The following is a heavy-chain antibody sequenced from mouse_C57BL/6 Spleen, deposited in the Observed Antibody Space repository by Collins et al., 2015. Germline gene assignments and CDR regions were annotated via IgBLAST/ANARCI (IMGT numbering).Heavy chain of an antibody. CDR3: ARYPWFAY. V-gene: IGHV3-2*02. Sequence: DVQLQESGPGLVKPSQSLSLTCTVTGYSITSDYAWNWIRQFPGNKLEWMGYISYSGSTSYNPSLKSRISITRDTSKNQFFLQLNSVTTEDTATYYCARYPWFAYWGQGTLVTVSA. CDR1: GYSITSDYA. CDR2: ISYSGST. J-gene: IGHJ3*01.